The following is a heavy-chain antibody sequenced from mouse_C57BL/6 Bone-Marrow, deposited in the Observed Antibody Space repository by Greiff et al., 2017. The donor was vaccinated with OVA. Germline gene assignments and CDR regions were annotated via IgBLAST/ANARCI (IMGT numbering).Heavy chain of an antibody. Sequence: QVQLQQPGPELVKPGASVKLSCKASGSTFTSYWLHWGKQRPGHGLEWIGNINPSNGGTNYNEKFKSKATLTVDKSSSTAYMQLSSLTSEDSAVYYCARTSYYGSWYYFDYWGQGTTLTVSS. V-gene: IGHV1-53*01. J-gene: IGHJ2*01. CDR3: ARTSYYGSWYYFDY. CDR2: INPSNGGT. CDR1: GSTFTSYW. D-gene: IGHD1-1*01.